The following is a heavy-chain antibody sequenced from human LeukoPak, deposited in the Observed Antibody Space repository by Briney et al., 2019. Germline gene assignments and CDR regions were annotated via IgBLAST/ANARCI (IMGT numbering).Heavy chain of an antibody. CDR2: INPDGSRT. CDR3: ARARRDCSGGSCYPDYNWFDP. CDR1: GFTLSSYW. J-gene: IGHJ5*02. D-gene: IGHD2-15*01. V-gene: IGHV3-74*01. Sequence: TGGSLRLSCAASGFTLSSYWIHWVRQAPGEGLVWVSRINPDGSRTDYADSVKGRFTISRDNAKNTLYLQMNSLRAEDTAVYYCARARRDCSGGSCYPDYNWFDPWGQGTLVTVSS.